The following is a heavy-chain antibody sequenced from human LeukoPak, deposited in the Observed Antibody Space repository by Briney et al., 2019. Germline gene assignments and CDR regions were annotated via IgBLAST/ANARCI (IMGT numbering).Heavy chain of an antibody. Sequence: ASVKVSCMASGGTFSRYAINWVRQAPGQGLEWMGGIIPIFGTANCAQKFQGRVTITADESTSTAYMELSSLRSEDTAVYYCARSRGSCYSCGDYWGQGTLVTVSS. V-gene: IGHV1-69*13. CDR2: IIPIFGTA. J-gene: IGHJ4*02. CDR1: GGTFSRYA. D-gene: IGHD2-15*01. CDR3: ARSRGSCYSCGDY.